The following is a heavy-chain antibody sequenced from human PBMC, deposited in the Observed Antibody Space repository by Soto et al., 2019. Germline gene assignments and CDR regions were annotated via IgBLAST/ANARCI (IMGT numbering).Heavy chain of an antibody. CDR2: ISAYNGNT. CDR1: GYTFTSYG. V-gene: IGHV1-18*01. J-gene: IGHJ3*02. D-gene: IGHD3-9*01. Sequence: ASVKVSCKASGYTFTSYGISWVRQAPGQGLEWMGWISAYNGNTNYAQKLQGRVTMTTDTPTSTAYMELRSLRSDDTAVYYCARDLSDILTGYYTPDAFDIWGQGTMVTVSS. CDR3: ARDLSDILTGYYTPDAFDI.